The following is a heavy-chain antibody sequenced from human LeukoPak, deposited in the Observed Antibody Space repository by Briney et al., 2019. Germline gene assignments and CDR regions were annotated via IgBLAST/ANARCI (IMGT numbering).Heavy chain of an antibody. CDR3: ARVPPTLNTPDY. Sequence: SETLSLTCAVYGGSFSGYYWSWIRQPPGKGLEWIGEINHSGSTNYNPSLKSRVTISVDTSKNQFSLKLSSVTAADTAVYYCARVPPTLNTPDYWGQGTLVTVSS. J-gene: IGHJ4*02. CDR1: GGSFSGYY. V-gene: IGHV4-34*01. CDR2: INHSGST. D-gene: IGHD1/OR15-1a*01.